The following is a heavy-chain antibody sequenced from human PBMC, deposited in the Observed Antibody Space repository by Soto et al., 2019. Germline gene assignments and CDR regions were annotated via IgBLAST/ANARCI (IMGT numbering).Heavy chain of an antibody. Sequence: GGSLRLSCAASGFTFSSYGMHWVRQAPGKGLEWVAVIWYDGSNKYYADSVKGRFTISRDNSKNTLYLQMNSLRAEDTAVYYCARDYYDSSGYYYLGLDYWGQGTLVTVSS. D-gene: IGHD3-22*01. V-gene: IGHV3-33*01. CDR3: ARDYYDSSGYYYLGLDY. J-gene: IGHJ4*02. CDR1: GFTFSSYG. CDR2: IWYDGSNK.